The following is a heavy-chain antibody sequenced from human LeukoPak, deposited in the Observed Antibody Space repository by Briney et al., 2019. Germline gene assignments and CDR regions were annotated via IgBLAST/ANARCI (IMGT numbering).Heavy chain of an antibody. CDR3: ARLEVEMATVYFDY. D-gene: IGHD5-24*01. V-gene: IGHV5-51*01. CDR2: IYPGDSDI. J-gene: IGHJ4*02. CDR1: GYSFTTYW. Sequence: GESLEISCKGSGYSFTTYWIGWVRQMPGKGLEWMGIIYPGDSDIRYSPSFQGQVTISADKSISTAYLQWSSLKASDTAMYYCARLEVEMATVYFDYWGQGILVTVSS.